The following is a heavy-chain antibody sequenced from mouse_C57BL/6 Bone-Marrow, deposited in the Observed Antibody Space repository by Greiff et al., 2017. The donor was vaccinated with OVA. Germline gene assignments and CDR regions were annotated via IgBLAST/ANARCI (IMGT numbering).Heavy chain of an antibody. CDR1: GFTFSSYA. V-gene: IGHV5-4*03. D-gene: IGHD2-2*01. J-gene: IGHJ2*01. Sequence: EVMLVESGGGLVKPGGSLKLSCAASGFTFSSYAMSWVRQTPEKRLEWVATISDGGSYTYYPDNVKGRFTIDRDNAKNNLYLQMSQLKSEDTAMYYCARGYTGDYFDYWGQGTTLTVSS. CDR2: ISDGGSYT. CDR3: ARGYTGDYFDY.